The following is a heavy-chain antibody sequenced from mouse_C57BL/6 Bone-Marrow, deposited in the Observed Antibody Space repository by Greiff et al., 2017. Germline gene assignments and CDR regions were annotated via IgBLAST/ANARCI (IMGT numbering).Heavy chain of an antibody. CDR2: ISYDGSN. CDR3: ARAGYYVSSFDY. CDR1: GYSITSGYY. Sequence: ESGPGLVKPSQSLSLTCSVTGYSITSGYYWNWIRQFPGNKLEWMGYISYDGSNNYNPSLKNRISITRDTSKNQFFLKLNSVTTEDTATYDCARAGYYVSSFDYWGQGTTLTVSS. D-gene: IGHD1-1*01. J-gene: IGHJ2*01. V-gene: IGHV3-6*01.